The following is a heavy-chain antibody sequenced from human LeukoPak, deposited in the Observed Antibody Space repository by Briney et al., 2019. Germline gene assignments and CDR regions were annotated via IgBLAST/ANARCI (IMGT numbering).Heavy chain of an antibody. D-gene: IGHD2-2*01. Sequence: GASVKVSCKASGYTFTGYYMHWVRQAPGQGLEWMGWINPNSGGTNYAQKFQGRVTMTRDTSISTAYMELSRLRSDDTAVYYCARDTAVVPAAYYGMDVWGQGTTVTVSS. J-gene: IGHJ6*02. CDR2: INPNSGGT. V-gene: IGHV1-2*02. CDR3: ARDTAVVPAAYYGMDV. CDR1: GYTFTGYY.